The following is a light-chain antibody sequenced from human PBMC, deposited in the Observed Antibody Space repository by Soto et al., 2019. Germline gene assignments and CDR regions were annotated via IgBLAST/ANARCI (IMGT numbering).Light chain of an antibody. CDR1: QSISNS. Sequence: DIQMTQSPSTLSASVGDRVTITCRASQSISNSLAWYQQKAGKAPNLLIYKASSLESGVPSRFSGSGSVTEFTLTISSLQPDDVATYYCRQYVSYPVTFGGGTKVEIK. J-gene: IGKJ4*01. V-gene: IGKV1-5*03. CDR3: RQYVSYPVT. CDR2: KAS.